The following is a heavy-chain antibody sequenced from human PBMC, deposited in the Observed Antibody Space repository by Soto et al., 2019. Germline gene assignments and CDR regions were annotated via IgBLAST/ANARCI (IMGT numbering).Heavy chain of an antibody. V-gene: IGHV1-18*04. CDR2: ISAYNGNT. J-gene: IGHJ6*02. D-gene: IGHD6-13*01. CDR1: GYTFTSYG. Sequence: QVQLVQSGAEVKKPGASVKVSCKASGYTFTSYGISWGRQAPGQGLEWMGGISAYNGNTNYAQKLQGRVTMTTDTSTSTAYMELRSLRSDDTAVYYCARSAVAAAGTEHVNYYYYGMDVWGQGTTVTVSS. CDR3: ARSAVAAAGTEHVNYYYYGMDV.